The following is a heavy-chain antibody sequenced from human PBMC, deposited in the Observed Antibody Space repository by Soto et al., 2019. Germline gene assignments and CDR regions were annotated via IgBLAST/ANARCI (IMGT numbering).Heavy chain of an antibody. J-gene: IGHJ4*02. D-gene: IGHD3-10*01. V-gene: IGHV1-69*19. CDR1: GGTFNTYA. CDR2: ISPMFGVA. Sequence: QVQLVQSGAEVKKPGSSVKVSCQSSGGTFNTYAMNWVRQAPGQGPEWMGDISPMFGVANYAPKFQGGVTITADESTGTSYMQLSSLTSEDTALYFCAREVEVHTPSFVYWGQGTLVTVSS. CDR3: AREVEVHTPSFVY.